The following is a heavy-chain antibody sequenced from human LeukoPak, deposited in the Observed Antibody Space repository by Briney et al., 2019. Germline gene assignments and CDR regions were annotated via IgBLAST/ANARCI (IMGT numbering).Heavy chain of an antibody. Sequence: LGESLKISWKASGYSFTTYWIGWVRQMPGKGLEWVGNIYPGDSDTRYSPSFQGRVTISVDKSIGTAHLQWSSLKASDTAIYYCARRNGYDSSYYFDYWGQGNLVTVSS. CDR3: ARRNGYDSSYYFDY. D-gene: IGHD5-12*01. CDR2: IYPGDSDT. J-gene: IGHJ4*02. CDR1: GYSFTTYW. V-gene: IGHV5-51*01.